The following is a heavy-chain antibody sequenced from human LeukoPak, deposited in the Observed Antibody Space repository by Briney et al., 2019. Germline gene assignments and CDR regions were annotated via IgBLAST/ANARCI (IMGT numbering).Heavy chain of an antibody. Sequence: SETLSLTCAVSGGSISSGDYYWSWIRQPPGKVLEWIGYIYYSGNTYYNSSLKRRVTISVDTTENQFSLKLSSVTAADTAVYYCARGGGYGCIDWYFDLWGRGTLFTVSS. J-gene: IGHJ2*01. CDR1: GGSISSGDYY. V-gene: IGHV4-30-4*01. CDR3: ARGGGYGCIDWYFDL. CDR2: IYYSGNT. D-gene: IGHD2-15*01.